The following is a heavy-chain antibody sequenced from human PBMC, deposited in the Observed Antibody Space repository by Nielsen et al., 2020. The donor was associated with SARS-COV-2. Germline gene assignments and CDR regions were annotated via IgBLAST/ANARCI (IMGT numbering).Heavy chain of an antibody. CDR2: IIPIFGTA. CDR1: GGTFSSYA. J-gene: IGHJ6*03. V-gene: IGHV1-69*13. CDR3: ARAGYSSSSYYYYYYYMDV. D-gene: IGHD6-6*01. Sequence: SVKVSCKASGGTFSSYATSWVRQAPGQGLEWMGGIIPIFGTANYAQKFQGRVTITADESTSTAYMELSSLRSEDTAVYYCARAGYSSSSYYYYYYYMDVWGKGTTVTVSS.